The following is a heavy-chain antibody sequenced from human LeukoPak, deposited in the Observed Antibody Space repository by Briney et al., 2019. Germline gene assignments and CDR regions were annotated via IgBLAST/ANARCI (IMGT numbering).Heavy chain of an antibody. CDR2: IIPIFGTA. Sequence: SVKVSCKASGGTFSSYAISWVRQAPGQGLEWMGGIIPIFGTANYAQKFQGRVTITADESTSTAYMALRSLRSEHTAVYHCARDVGASAPDAFDIWGQGTMVTVSS. V-gene: IGHV1-69*13. CDR1: GGTFSSYA. J-gene: IGHJ3*02. CDR3: ARDVGASAPDAFDI. D-gene: IGHD1-26*01.